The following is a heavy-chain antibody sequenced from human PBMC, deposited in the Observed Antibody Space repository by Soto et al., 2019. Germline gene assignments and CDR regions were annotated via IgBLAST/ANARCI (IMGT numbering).Heavy chain of an antibody. Sequence: SVKVSCKASGGTFSSYAISWVRQAPGQGLEWMGGIIPIFGTANYAQKFQGRVTITADESTSTAYMELSSLRSEDTAVYYCARRGIVGARGAFDIWGQGTMVTVSS. CDR3: ARRGIVGARGAFDI. J-gene: IGHJ3*02. CDR2: IIPIFGTA. CDR1: GGTFSSYA. D-gene: IGHD1-26*01. V-gene: IGHV1-69*13.